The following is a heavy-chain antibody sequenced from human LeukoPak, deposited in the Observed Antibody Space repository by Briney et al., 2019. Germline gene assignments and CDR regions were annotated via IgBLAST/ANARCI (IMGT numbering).Heavy chain of an antibody. CDR2: IKQDGSEK. Sequence: GGSLRLSCAASGFTFSSYWMSWVRQAPGKGLEWVANIKQDGSEKYYVDSVKGRFTISRDNAKNSLHLQMNSLRAEDTAVYYCARDVLLITGTFYYYYYGMDVWGRGTTVTVSS. J-gene: IGHJ6*02. V-gene: IGHV3-7*01. CDR3: ARDVLLITGTFYYYYYGMDV. D-gene: IGHD1-7*01. CDR1: GFTFSSYW.